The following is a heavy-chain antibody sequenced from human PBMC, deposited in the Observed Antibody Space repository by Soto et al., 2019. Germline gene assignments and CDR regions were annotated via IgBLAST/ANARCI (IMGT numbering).Heavy chain of an antibody. CDR3: AKAFSGYSSSWYSFRNKNYYYYGMDV. CDR2: IRSNSSNI. Sequence: GGSLRLSCAASGFTFSSYSMNWVRQAPGKGLEWVASIRSNSSNIYYADSVKGRFTISRDNSKNTLYLQMNSLRAEDTAVYYCAKAFSGYSSSWYSFRNKNYYYYGMDVWGQGTTVTVSS. D-gene: IGHD6-13*01. J-gene: IGHJ6*02. V-gene: IGHV3-21*01. CDR1: GFTFSSYS.